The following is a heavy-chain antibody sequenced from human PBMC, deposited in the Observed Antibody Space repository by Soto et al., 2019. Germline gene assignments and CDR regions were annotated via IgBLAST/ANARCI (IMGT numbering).Heavy chain of an antibody. V-gene: IGHV3-30-3*01. CDR3: ARAPHDYGDPGLY. CDR1: GFTFSSYA. J-gene: IGHJ4*02. CDR2: ISYDGSNK. Sequence: GGSLRLSCAASGFTFSSYAMHWVRQAPGKGLEWVAVISYDGSNKYYADSVKGRFTISRDNSKNTLYLQMNSLRAEDTAVYYCARAPHDYGDPGLYWGQGTLVTVSS. D-gene: IGHD4-17*01.